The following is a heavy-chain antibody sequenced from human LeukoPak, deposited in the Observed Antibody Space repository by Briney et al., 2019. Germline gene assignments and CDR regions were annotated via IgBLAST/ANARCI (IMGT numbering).Heavy chain of an antibody. D-gene: IGHD2-15*01. Sequence: ASVKVSCKASGYTFTGYYMHWVRQAPGQGLEWMGWINPNSGGTNYAQKFQGRVTMTRDTSIGTAYVELRRLRCDDTAVYYCARDYCSGGSCYLGAFDIWGQGTMVTVSS. CDR3: ARDYCSGGSCYLGAFDI. CDR1: GYTFTGYY. CDR2: INPNSGGT. J-gene: IGHJ3*02. V-gene: IGHV1-2*02.